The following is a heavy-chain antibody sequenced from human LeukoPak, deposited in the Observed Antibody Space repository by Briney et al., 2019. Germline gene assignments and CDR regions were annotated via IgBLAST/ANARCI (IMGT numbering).Heavy chain of an antibody. D-gene: IGHD3-9*01. CDR2: IRYDGSNI. CDR3: ANGPHYQILTGFYKVRSHLDY. Sequence: GGSLRLSCAASGFTFTTYWLGWVRQPPGKGLEWVAFIRYDGSNIYYADSVKGRFTISRDNSKNTLYLQMNSLRAEDTAIYYCANGPHYQILTGFYKVRSHLDYWGQGTLVTVSS. J-gene: IGHJ4*02. CDR1: GFTFTTYW. V-gene: IGHV3-30*02.